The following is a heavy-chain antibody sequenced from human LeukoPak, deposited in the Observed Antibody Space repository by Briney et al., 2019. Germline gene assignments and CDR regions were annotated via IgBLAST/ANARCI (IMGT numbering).Heavy chain of an antibody. V-gene: IGHV4-30-4*07. Sequence: PSQTLSLTCAVSGDSISSGAYSWSWIRQPPGKGLEWIGYIYDSGSTNYNPSLKSRVTISVDTSKNQFSLKLSSVTAADTAVYYCACLTTADAFDIWGQGTMVTVSS. CDR1: GDSISSGAYS. CDR2: IYDSGST. CDR3: ACLTTADAFDI. D-gene: IGHD3-22*01. J-gene: IGHJ3*02.